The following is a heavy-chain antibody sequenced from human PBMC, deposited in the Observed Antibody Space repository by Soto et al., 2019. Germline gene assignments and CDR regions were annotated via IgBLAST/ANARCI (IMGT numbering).Heavy chain of an antibody. D-gene: IGHD3-16*02. Sequence: GGSLRLSCAASGFPFTNAWMSWVRQVPGKGLEWIARVLSKADGGETDYAAPVKDRFTISRDDSRNTLHLQMNSLRTEDTAVYYCTTYDYIWGSDRNRWAYWGQGALVTVSS. CDR2: VLSKADGGET. CDR1: GFPFTNAW. J-gene: IGHJ4*02. V-gene: IGHV3-15*01. CDR3: TTYDYIWGSDRNRWAY.